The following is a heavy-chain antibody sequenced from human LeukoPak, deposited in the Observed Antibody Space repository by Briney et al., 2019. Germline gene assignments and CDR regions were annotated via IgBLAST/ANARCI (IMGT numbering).Heavy chain of an antibody. CDR3: AGHGVGAMTPAETLDY. Sequence: SVKLSCKASGFTFTSSAVQWVRQARGQRLEWIGWIVVGSGNTNYAQKFQERVTITRDMSTSTAYMELSSLRSEDTAVYYCAGHGVGAMTPAETLDYWGQGTLVTVSS. J-gene: IGHJ4*02. CDR1: GFTFTSSA. CDR2: IVVGSGNT. V-gene: IGHV1-58*01. D-gene: IGHD1-26*01.